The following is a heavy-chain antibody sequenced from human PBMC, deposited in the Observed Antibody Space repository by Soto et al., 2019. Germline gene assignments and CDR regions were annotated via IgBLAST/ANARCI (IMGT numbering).Heavy chain of an antibody. D-gene: IGHD1-26*01. Sequence: SVRGRFTISRDNSKNTLYLQMNSLRAEDTAVYYCAKDQEWEFLLGHFDYWGQGTLVTVSS. J-gene: IGHJ4*02. CDR3: AKDQEWEFLLGHFDY. V-gene: IGHV3-30*02.